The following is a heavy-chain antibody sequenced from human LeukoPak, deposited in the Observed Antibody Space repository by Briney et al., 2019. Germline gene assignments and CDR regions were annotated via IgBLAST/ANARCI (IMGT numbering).Heavy chain of an antibody. V-gene: IGHV4-39*01. CDR1: GGSISSSSYY. Sequence: SETLSLTCTVSGGSISSSSYYWGWIRQPPGKGLEWIGSIYYSGSTYYNPSLKSRVTISVDTSKNQFSLKLSSVTAADTAVYYCASLDILTGYYTTNFDYWGQGTLVTVSS. J-gene: IGHJ4*02. D-gene: IGHD3-9*01. CDR2: IYYSGST. CDR3: ASLDILTGYYTTNFDY.